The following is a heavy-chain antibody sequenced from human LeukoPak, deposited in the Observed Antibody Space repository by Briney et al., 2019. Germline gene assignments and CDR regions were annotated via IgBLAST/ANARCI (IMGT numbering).Heavy chain of an antibody. V-gene: IGHV3-74*01. D-gene: IGHD3-22*01. CDR1: GFTFSSYW. J-gene: IGHJ4*02. CDR2: INSDGSST. Sequence: GGSLRLSCAASGFTFSSYWMHWVRQAPGKGLVWVSRINSDGSSTIYADSVKGRFTISRDNAKNTLYLQMNSLRAEDTAVYYCARAAWYYYDSSGYYYLAGFDHWGQGTLVTVSS. CDR3: ARAAWYYYDSSGYYYLAGFDH.